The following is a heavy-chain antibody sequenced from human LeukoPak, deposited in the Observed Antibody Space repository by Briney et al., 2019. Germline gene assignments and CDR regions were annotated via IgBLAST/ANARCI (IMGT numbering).Heavy chain of an antibody. J-gene: IGHJ5*02. CDR3: ARDQLDRYDP. V-gene: IGHV1-2*02. D-gene: IGHD1-1*01. Sequence: ASVKVSCKASGYTFTGYYIHWVRQAPGQGLEWMGWINPNRGSTNYAQKFQGRVTMTRDTSISTACMELSRLTSDDTAVYYCARDQLDRYDPWGQGTLVTVSS. CDR2: INPNRGST. CDR1: GYTFTGYY.